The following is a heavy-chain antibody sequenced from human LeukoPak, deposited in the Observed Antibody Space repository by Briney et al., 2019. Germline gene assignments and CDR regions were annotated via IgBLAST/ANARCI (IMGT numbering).Heavy chain of an antibody. CDR1: GFTFSDYY. Sequence: GGSLRLSCAASGFTFSDYYMSWIRQAPGKGLEWVSYISSSGSTIYYADSVEGRFTISRDNAKNSLYLQMNSLRAEDTAVYYCARAPYYYDSSGYYQSWYWFDPWGQGTLVTVSS. J-gene: IGHJ5*02. CDR3: ARAPYYYDSSGYYQSWYWFDP. V-gene: IGHV3-11*04. CDR2: ISSSGSTI. D-gene: IGHD3-22*01.